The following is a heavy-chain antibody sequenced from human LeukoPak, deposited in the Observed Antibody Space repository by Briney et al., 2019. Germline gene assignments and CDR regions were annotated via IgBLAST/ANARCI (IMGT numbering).Heavy chain of an antibody. CDR2: IIPIFGTA. CDR1: GGTFSSYA. Sequence: GASVKVSCKASGGTFSSYAISWVRQAPGQGLEWMGGIIPIFGTANYAQKFQGRVTITADESTSTAYMELSSLRSEDTAVYYCARDGSSWYKVGYYGMDVWGQGTTVTVSS. V-gene: IGHV1-69*13. J-gene: IGHJ6*02. D-gene: IGHD6-13*01. CDR3: ARDGSSWYKVGYYGMDV.